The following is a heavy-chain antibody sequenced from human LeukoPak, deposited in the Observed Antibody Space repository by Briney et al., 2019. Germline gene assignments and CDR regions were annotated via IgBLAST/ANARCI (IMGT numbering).Heavy chain of an antibody. J-gene: IGHJ4*02. CDR2: IRSKANSYAT. CDR3: TRHLRRDGYNQYFDY. V-gene: IGHV3-73*01. Sequence: PGGSLRLSCAASGFTFSGSAMHWVRQASGKGLEWVGRIRSKANSYATAYAASVKGRFTISRDDSKNTAYLQMSSLKTEDTAVYYCTRHLRRDGYNQYFDYWGQGTLVTVSS. CDR1: GFTFSGSA. D-gene: IGHD5-24*01.